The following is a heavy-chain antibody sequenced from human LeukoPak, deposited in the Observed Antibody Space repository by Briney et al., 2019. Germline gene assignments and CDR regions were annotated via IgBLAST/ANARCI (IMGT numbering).Heavy chain of an antibody. D-gene: IGHD4-17*01. V-gene: IGHV4-34*01. CDR1: GGSFSGYY. J-gene: IGHJ4*02. Sequence: PSETLSLTCAVYGGSFSGYYWSWIRQPPGKGLEWIGEINHSGSTNYNPSLKSRVTISVDTSKNQFSLKLSSVTAADTAVYYCARDRRWLPQRGLVESFDYWGQGTLVTVSS. CDR2: INHSGST. CDR3: ARDRRWLPQRGLVESFDY.